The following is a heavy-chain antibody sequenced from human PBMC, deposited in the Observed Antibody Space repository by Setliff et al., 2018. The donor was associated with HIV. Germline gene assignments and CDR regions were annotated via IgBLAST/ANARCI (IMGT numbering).Heavy chain of an antibody. CDR3: ATARDRIYYYYGMDV. CDR2: INHSGST. V-gene: IGHV4-34*01. CDR1: GGSFRGYY. Sequence: SQTLSLTCAVYGGSFRGYYWSWIRRTPGKGLEWIGEINHSGSTNFNPSLKSRVTISVDMSKNQFSLKLSSVTAADTAVYYCATARDRIYYYYGMDVWGRGTTVTVSS. J-gene: IGHJ6*02.